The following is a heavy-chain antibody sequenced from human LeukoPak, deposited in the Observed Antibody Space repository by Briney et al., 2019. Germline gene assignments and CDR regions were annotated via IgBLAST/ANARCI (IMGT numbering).Heavy chain of an antibody. Sequence: GGSLRLSCAASGFTFSSYAMHWVRQAPGKGLEWVAVISYDGSNKYYADSVKGRFTISRDNSKNTLYLQMNSLRAEDTAVYYCARGERYGEIYYYYMDVWGKGTTVTVSS. V-gene: IGHV3-30*04. CDR2: ISYDGSNK. CDR1: GFTFSSYA. D-gene: IGHD3-10*01. J-gene: IGHJ6*03. CDR3: ARGERYGEIYYYYMDV.